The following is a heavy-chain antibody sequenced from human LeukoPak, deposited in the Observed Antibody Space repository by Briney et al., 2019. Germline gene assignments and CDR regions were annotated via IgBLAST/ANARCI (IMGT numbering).Heavy chain of an antibody. V-gene: IGHV4-39*01. CDR2: IYYSGST. D-gene: IGHD2-15*01. CDR3: ARQPPEYCSGGSCYSRWFWFDP. J-gene: IGHJ5*02. Sequence: SETLSLTCTVSGGSISSSSYYWGWIRQPPGKGLEWIGSIYYSGSTYYNPSLKSRVTISVDTSKNQFSLKLSSVTAADTAVYYCARQPPEYCSGGSCYSRWFWFDPWGQGTLVTVSS. CDR1: GGSISSSSYY.